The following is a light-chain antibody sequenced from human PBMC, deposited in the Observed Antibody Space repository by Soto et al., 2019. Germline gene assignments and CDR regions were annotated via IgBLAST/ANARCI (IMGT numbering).Light chain of an antibody. CDR3: QQYHGFSL. V-gene: IGKV1-5*01. CDR2: EAS. CDR1: QSISSW. J-gene: IGKJ4*01. Sequence: DIQMTQSPSTLSASVGDRITITCRASQSISSWLAWYQQKPGKAPKLLIYEASTLEGGVPSRFSGSGSGTEFTLTISSLQPDDFATYYCQQYHGFSLFGGGTKVEIK.